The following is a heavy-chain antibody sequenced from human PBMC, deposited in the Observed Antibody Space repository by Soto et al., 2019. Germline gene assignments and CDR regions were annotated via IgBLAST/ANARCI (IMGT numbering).Heavy chain of an antibody. D-gene: IGHD3-10*01. CDR3: ARVVQGIDY. CDR2: IYHSGST. Sequence: SDTLSLTCAVSGGSISMNWWSWVRQPPGKGLEWIGEIYHSGSTNYNPSIKSRVNITVDKSNNQFSLKLISVTAADTAVYYCARVVQGIDYWGQGTLVTVS. CDR1: GGSISMNW. J-gene: IGHJ4*02. V-gene: IGHV4-4*02.